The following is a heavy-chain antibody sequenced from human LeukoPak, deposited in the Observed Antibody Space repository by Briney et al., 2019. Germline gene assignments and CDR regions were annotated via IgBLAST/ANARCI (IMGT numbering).Heavy chain of an antibody. D-gene: IGHD3-9*01. J-gene: IGHJ4*02. CDR1: GYTFTDDY. CDR2: INVNSGGT. CDR3: ARSPHILTGENFDF. Sequence: GASVKVSCKASGYTFTDDYIHWVRQAPGQGLEWMRWINVNSGGTNYAQKFYARVTMTRDTSISTAYMELSRLRSDDTAVFYCARSPHILTGENFDFWGQGTLVTVSS. V-gene: IGHV1-2*02.